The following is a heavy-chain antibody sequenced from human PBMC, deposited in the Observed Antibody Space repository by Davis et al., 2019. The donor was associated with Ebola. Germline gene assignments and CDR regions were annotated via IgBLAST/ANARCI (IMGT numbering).Heavy chain of an antibody. D-gene: IGHD3-16*01. Sequence: GESLKISCAASGFTFSDYYMSWISQAPGKGLEWVSYISSSGSTIYYADSVKGRFTISRDNAKNSLYLQMNSLRAEDTAVYYCARDQYDYIDWGQGTLVTVSS. CDR3: ARDQYDYID. CDR1: GFTFSDYY. J-gene: IGHJ4*02. V-gene: IGHV3-11*01. CDR2: ISSSGSTI.